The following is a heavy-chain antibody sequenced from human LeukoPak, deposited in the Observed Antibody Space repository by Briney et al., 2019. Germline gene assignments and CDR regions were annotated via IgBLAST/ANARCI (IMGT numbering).Heavy chain of an antibody. Sequence: SETLSLTCSVSDGSISGYYWSWIRQPAGKGLEWIGRMHTSGSSNYNVSLKSRVAMSVDTPRNQFVLRLSSVTAADTAIYYCARDLGSGWYDYWGQGTLVTVSS. J-gene: IGHJ4*02. CDR1: DGSISGYY. V-gene: IGHV4-4*07. CDR2: MHTSGSS. D-gene: IGHD6-13*01. CDR3: ARDLGSGWYDY.